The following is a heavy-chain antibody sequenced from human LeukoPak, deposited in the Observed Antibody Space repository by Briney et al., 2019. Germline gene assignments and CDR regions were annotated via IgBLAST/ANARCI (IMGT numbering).Heavy chain of an antibody. CDR2: IYPGDSDT. J-gene: IGHJ5*02. V-gene: IGHV5-51*01. D-gene: IGHD3-22*01. Sequence: GESLKISCKGSGYSFTSYCIGWVRQMPGKGLEWMGIIYPGDSDTRYSPSFQGQVTISADKSISTAYLQWSSLKASDTAMYYCATSPPDYDSSGYFAAWGQGTLVTVSS. CDR3: ATSPPDYDSSGYFAA. CDR1: GYSFTSYC.